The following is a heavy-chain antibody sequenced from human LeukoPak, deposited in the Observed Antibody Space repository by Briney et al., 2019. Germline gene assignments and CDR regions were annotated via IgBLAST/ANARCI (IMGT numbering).Heavy chain of an antibody. V-gene: IGHV3-30*04. CDR3: AKNNDYGGSYWYFDL. J-gene: IGHJ2*01. CDR1: GFTFSSYA. Sequence: GGSLRLSCAASGFTFSSYAMHWVRQPPGKGLEWVAVISYDGSNKYYADSVKGRFTISRDNSKNTLYLQMSSLRDEDTAVYYCAKNNDYGGSYWYFDLWGRGTLVTVSS. D-gene: IGHD4-23*01. CDR2: ISYDGSNK.